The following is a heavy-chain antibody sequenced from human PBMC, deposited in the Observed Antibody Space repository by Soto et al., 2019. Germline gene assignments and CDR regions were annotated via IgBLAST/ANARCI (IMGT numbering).Heavy chain of an antibody. Sequence: SETLSLTCTVSGGSISDFYWSWIRQPPGKGLEWIGFIFYSGSTNYNPSLKSRVTISVDTSKNQFSLKVRSVTAADTAVYYCARARVGKYHVDSKPYYYYGMDVWGQATTVTASS. D-gene: IGHD4-4*01. CDR2: IFYSGST. CDR1: GGSISDFY. V-gene: IGHV4-59*01. J-gene: IGHJ6*02. CDR3: ARARVGKYHVDSKPYYYYGMDV.